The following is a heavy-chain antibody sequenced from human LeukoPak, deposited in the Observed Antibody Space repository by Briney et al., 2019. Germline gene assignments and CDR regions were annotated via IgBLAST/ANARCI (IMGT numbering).Heavy chain of an antibody. CDR1: GYTFTSYY. V-gene: IGHV1-46*01. J-gene: IGHJ6*03. CDR2: INPSGGST. Sequence: ASVKVSCKASGYTFTSYYMHWVRQAPGQGLEWMGIINPSGGSTSYAQKFQGRVTMTRDTSIRTAYMELSRLRSDDTAVYYCARDKVAAAGLQADDYYYYYMDVWGKGTTVTVSS. D-gene: IGHD6-13*01. CDR3: ARDKVAAAGLQADDYYYYYMDV.